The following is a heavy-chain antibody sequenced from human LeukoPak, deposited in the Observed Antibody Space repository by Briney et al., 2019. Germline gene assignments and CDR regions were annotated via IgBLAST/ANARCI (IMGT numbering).Heavy chain of an antibody. D-gene: IGHD6-19*01. J-gene: IGHJ4*02. V-gene: IGHV3-23*01. Sequence: GGSLRLSCAASGFTFSSYAMSWVRQAPGKGLEWVSAISGSGGSTYYADSVKGRFTISRDNSKNTLYLQMNSLRAEDTAVYYCASTTGRAGYSSGWYALDYWGQGTLVTVSS. CDR2: ISGSGGST. CDR1: GFTFSSYA. CDR3: ASTTGRAGYSSGWYALDY.